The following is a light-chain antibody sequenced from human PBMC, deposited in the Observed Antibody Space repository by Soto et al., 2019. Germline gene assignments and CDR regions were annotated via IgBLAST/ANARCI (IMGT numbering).Light chain of an antibody. CDR3: QQYKNWPHT. CDR2: DST. CDR1: QTVSSS. J-gene: IGKJ1*01. Sequence: EIVMTQSPATLSVSPGERATLSCRASQTVSSSLAWYQQKPGQAPRLLIYDSTNRATGIPARFSGSRSGTEFTLTISSLQSEDFAVYYCQQYKNWPHTFGQGTKVDIK. V-gene: IGKV3D-15*01.